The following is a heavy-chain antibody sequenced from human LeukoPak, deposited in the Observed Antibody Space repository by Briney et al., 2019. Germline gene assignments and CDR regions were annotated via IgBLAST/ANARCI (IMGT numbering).Heavy chain of an antibody. V-gene: IGHV4-30-4*01. CDR1: GGSISSGDYY. CDR2: IYYSGST. D-gene: IGHD3-22*01. CDR3: ARESSDSSGTFDY. J-gene: IGHJ4*02. Sequence: SQTLSLTCTVSGGSISSGDYYWSWIRQPPGKGLEWIGYIYYSGSTYYNPSLKSRVTISVDTSKNQFSLKLSSVTAADTAVYYCARESSDSSGTFDYWGQGTLVTVSS.